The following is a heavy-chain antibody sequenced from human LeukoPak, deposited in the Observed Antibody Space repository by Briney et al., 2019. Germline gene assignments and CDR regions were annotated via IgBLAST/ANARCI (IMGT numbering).Heavy chain of an antibody. V-gene: IGHV3-15*01. CDR1: GFSFSSYC. Sequence: GGSLSLSCAASGFSFSSYCMHWVRQAPGKGLEWVGRIKSKTDGGTTDYAAPVKGRFTISRDDSKNTLYLQMNSLKTEDTAVYYCTTDDLWFGESWGQRSLLTVSS. CDR2: IKSKTDGGTT. D-gene: IGHD3-10*01. CDR3: TTDDLWFGES. J-gene: IGHJ4*02.